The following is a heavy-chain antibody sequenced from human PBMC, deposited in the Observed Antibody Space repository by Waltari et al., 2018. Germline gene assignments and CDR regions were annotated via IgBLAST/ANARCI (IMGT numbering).Heavy chain of an antibody. V-gene: IGHV1-3*04. Sequence: QVQLVQSGAEVKEPGASVKVSCKTFGYPFNDYGLHWVRQAPGQGLEWMGWIKTSTGNTKYAQKFQGRATLNRDSSATTAYMDVSSLKSEDTAIYYCARGGETWNRLETHFDYWGQGTLVTVSS. J-gene: IGHJ4*02. CDR2: IKTSTGNT. CDR3: ARGGETWNRLETHFDY. D-gene: IGHD1-1*01. CDR1: GYPFNDYG.